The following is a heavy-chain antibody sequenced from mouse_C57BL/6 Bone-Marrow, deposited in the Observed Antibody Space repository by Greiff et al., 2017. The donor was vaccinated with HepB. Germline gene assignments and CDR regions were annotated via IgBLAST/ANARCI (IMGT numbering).Heavy chain of an antibody. D-gene: IGHD2-5*01. CDR3: ASLYYSNYLYY. J-gene: IGHJ2*01. V-gene: IGHV5-6*01. CDR1: GFTFSSYG. CDR2: ISSGGSYT. Sequence: EVNLVESGGDLVKPGGSLKLSCAASGFTFSSYGVSWVRQTPDKRLEWVATISSGGSYTYYPDSVKGRFTISRDNAKNTLYLQMSSLKSEDTAMYYCASLYYSNYLYYWGQGTTLTVSS.